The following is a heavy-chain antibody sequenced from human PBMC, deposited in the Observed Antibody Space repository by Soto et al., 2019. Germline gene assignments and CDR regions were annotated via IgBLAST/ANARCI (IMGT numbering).Heavy chain of an antibody. Sequence: EVQLVQSGAEVKKPGESLRISCKGSGYSFTSYWISWVRQMPGKGLEWMGRIDPSDSYTNYSPSFQGHVTISADKSISTAYLQWSSLKASDTAMYYCARQDCSASSCYWVGYGYWGQGTLVTVSS. CDR3: ARQDCSASSCYWVGYGY. CDR2: IDPSDSYT. V-gene: IGHV5-10-1*01. J-gene: IGHJ4*02. D-gene: IGHD2-15*01. CDR1: GYSFTSYW.